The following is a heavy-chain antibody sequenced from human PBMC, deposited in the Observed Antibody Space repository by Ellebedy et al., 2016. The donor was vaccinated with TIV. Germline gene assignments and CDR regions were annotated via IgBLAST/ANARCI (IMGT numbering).Heavy chain of an antibody. D-gene: IGHD3-10*01. CDR2: ISWDGGST. CDR3: AGYMVRGVPDYYYGMDV. V-gene: IGHV3-43D*03. CDR1: GFTFDDYA. Sequence: GESLKISCAASGFTFDDYAMHWVRQAPGKGLEWVSLISWDGGSTYYADSVKGRFTISRDNSKNSLYLQMNSLRAEDTALYYCAGYMVRGVPDYYYGMDVWGQGTTVTVSS. J-gene: IGHJ6*02.